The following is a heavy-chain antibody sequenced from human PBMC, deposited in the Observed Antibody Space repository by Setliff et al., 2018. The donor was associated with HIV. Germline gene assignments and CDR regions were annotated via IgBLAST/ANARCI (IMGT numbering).Heavy chain of an antibody. CDR1: GFTFGDHG. V-gene: IGHV3-49*04. CDR3: TRDSPGGNSYYYGMDV. J-gene: IGHJ6*02. D-gene: IGHD2-15*01. CDR2: IRSNAYGGTT. Sequence: QPGGSLRLSCTTSGFTFGDHGITWVRQALGKGLEWVGFIRSNAYGGTTQYAASVKGRFTISRDDSESIAFLQMNSLKTEDTAVYYCTRDSPGGNSYYYGMDVWGQGTTVTVSS.